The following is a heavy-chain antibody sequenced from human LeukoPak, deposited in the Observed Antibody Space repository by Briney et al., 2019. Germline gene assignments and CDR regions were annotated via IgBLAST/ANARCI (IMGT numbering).Heavy chain of an antibody. D-gene: IGHD3-22*01. J-gene: IGHJ4*02. CDR3: ARDVAYYDSSGPVFDY. Sequence: KSGGSLRLSCAASGFTFSSYSMNWVRQAPGKGREWVSSISSSSSYIYYADSVKGRFTISRDNAKNSLYLQMNSLRAEDTAVYYCARDVAYYDSSGPVFDYWGQGTLVTVSS. V-gene: IGHV3-21*01. CDR1: GFTFSSYS. CDR2: ISSSSSYI.